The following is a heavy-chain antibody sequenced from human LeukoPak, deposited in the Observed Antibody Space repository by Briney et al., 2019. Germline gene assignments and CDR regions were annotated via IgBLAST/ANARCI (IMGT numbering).Heavy chain of an antibody. Sequence: ASVKVSCKASGGTFSSYAISWVRQAPGQGLEWMGRIIPILGIANYAQKFQGRVTITADKSTSTAYMELSSLRSEDTAVYYCARAYGSGSYFELFDYWGQGTLVTVSS. CDR1: GGTFSSYA. CDR3: ARAYGSGSYFELFDY. CDR2: IIPILGIA. J-gene: IGHJ4*02. V-gene: IGHV1-69*04. D-gene: IGHD3-10*01.